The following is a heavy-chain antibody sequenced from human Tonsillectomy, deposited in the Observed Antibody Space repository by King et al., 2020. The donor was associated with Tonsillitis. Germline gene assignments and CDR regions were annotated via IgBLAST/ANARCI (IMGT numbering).Heavy chain of an antibody. D-gene: IGHD5/OR15-5a*01. V-gene: IGHV1-69*09. J-gene: IGHJ3*02. CDR3: ARGTLGGSTDAFDI. Sequence: QVQLVQSGADVKKPGSSVKVSCKASGGTFSSYAISWVRQAPGQGLEWMGRIIPILGIANYAQKFQGRVTITADKSTSTAYMELSSLRSEDTAVYYCARGTLGGSTDAFDIWGQGTMVTVSS. CDR2: IIPILGIA. CDR1: GGTFSSYA.